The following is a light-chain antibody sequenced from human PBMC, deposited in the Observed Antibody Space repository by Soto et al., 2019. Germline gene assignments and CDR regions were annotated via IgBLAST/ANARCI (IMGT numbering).Light chain of an antibody. CDR1: QSVSSNY. CDR3: QPYGRSPR. J-gene: IGKJ1*01. Sequence: IGLTKTPSTLSTAPLVRATLSFRASQSVSSNYLAWYQQKLGQAPRLLIYDASRRATGIPDRFSGSGSGTDFTLTISRLEPEDFVVYYCQPYGRSPRLGEGTKADIK. CDR2: DAS. V-gene: IGKV3-20*01.